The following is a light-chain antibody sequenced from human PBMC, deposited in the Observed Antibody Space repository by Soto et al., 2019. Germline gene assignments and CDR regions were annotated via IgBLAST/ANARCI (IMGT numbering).Light chain of an antibody. J-gene: IGKJ1*01. CDR3: QQYGSSRT. Sequence: EIVLTQSPGTLSLSPGERATLSCRASQSVSNNYLAWYQQKPGQAPRRLIYGASSRATGIPDRFSGSGSGTDFTLTISRLEPEDFAVYYCQQYGSSRTFGQGTQLDIK. CDR2: GAS. V-gene: IGKV3-20*01. CDR1: QSVSNNY.